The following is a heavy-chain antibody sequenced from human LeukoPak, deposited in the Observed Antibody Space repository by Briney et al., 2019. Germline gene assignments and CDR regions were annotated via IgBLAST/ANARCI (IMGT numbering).Heavy chain of an antibody. V-gene: IGHV3-74*01. J-gene: IGHJ4*02. CDR1: GFTFSGYW. CDR3: AKSRAGSSGFYFDY. Sequence: PGGSLRLSCAASGFTFSGYWMHWVRQGPGEGLVWVSRINSDGKSTSYADSVKGRFAISRDNAKDTLYLQMNSLRAEDTAVYFCAKSRAGSSGFYFDYWGQGTRVTVSS. D-gene: IGHD3-22*01. CDR2: INSDGKST.